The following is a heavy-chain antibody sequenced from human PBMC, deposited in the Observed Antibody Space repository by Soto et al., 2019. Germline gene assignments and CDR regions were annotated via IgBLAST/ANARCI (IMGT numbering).Heavy chain of an antibody. CDR1: GLTFSSSA. CDR3: AAETKSYFYGMDV. CDR2: ISYDGSNK. J-gene: IGHJ6*02. Sequence: QVQLVESGGGVVQPGRSLRLSCAASGLTFSSSAMHWVRQAPGKGLEWVALISYDGSNKYYVDSVKGRFTISRDNSKDTLDLQMNSLREGDTAVYYCAAETKSYFYGMDVRGQGTTVTVSS. V-gene: IGHV3-30*03.